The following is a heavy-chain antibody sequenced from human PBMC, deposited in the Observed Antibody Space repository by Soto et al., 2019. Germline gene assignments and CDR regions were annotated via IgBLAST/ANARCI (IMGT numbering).Heavy chain of an antibody. V-gene: IGHV3-30*09. CDR3: ARDVRITMIVVVPWDYYYGMDV. D-gene: IGHD3-22*01. CDR1: GFTFSSYA. Sequence: PGGSLRLSCAASGFTFSSYAMHWVRQAPGKGLEWVAVISYDGSNKYYADSVKGRFAISRDNSKNTLYLQMNSLRAEDTAVYYCARDVRITMIVVVPWDYYYGMDVWGQGSTVTVSS. CDR2: ISYDGSNK. J-gene: IGHJ6*02.